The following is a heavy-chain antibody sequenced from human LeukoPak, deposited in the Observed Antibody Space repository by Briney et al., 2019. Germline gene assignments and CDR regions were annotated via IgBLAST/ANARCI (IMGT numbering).Heavy chain of an antibody. V-gene: IGHV4-61*02. Sequence: SQTLSLTCTVSGGSISSGSYYWSRIRQPAGKGLEWIGRIYTSGNTNYNPSLKSRVTISVDTSRNQFSLKLSSVTAADTAVYYCARGGLYYYDSSGYYYAYDYWGQGTLVTVSS. CDR3: ARGGLYYYDSSGYYYAYDY. CDR1: GGSISSGSYY. J-gene: IGHJ4*02. D-gene: IGHD3-22*01. CDR2: IYTSGNT.